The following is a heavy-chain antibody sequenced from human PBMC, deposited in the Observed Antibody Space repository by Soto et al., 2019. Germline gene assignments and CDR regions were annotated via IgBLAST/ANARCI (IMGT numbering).Heavy chain of an antibody. Sequence: APGKGLEWVSYISSSSSYTNYADSVKGRFTISRDNAKNSLYLQMNSLRAEDTAVYYCARERRGSGSYYNYYYYCMDVWGQGTTVTVSS. CDR2: ISSSSSYT. CDR3: ARERRGSGSYYNYYYYCMDV. D-gene: IGHD3-10*01. J-gene: IGHJ6*02. V-gene: IGHV3-11*05.